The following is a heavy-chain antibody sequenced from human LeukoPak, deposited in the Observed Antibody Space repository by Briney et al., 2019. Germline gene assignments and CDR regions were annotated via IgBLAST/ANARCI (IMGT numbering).Heavy chain of an antibody. V-gene: IGHV4-4*02. D-gene: IGHD3-10*01. CDR1: GGSISSSNW. J-gene: IGHJ4*02. Sequence: PSETLSLTCAVSGGSISSSNWWSWVRQPPGKGLEWIGEIYHSGSTNYNPSLKSRVTISVDKSKNQFSLKLSSVTAADTAVYYCAGISITMVRGGFDYWGQGTLVTVSS. CDR3: AGISITMVRGGFDY. CDR2: IYHSGST.